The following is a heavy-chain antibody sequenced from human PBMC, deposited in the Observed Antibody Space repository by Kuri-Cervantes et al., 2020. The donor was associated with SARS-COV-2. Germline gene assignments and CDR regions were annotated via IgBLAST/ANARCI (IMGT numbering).Heavy chain of an antibody. CDR1: GGSVSSGSYY. CDR3: ARVPYYDSSRDY. D-gene: IGHD3-22*01. V-gene: IGHV4-61*01. Sequence: SETLSLTCTVSGGSVSSGSYYWSWIRQPPGKGLEWIGYIYYSGSTNYNPSLKSRVTISVDTSKNQFSLKLSSVTAADTAVYYCARVPYYDSSRDYWGQGTLVTVSS. J-gene: IGHJ4*02. CDR2: IYYSGST.